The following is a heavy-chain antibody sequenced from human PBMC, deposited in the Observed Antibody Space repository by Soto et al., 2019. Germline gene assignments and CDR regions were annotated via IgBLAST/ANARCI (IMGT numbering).Heavy chain of an antibody. J-gene: IGHJ4*02. D-gene: IGHD1-20*01. CDR2: ISGSGGAT. Sequence: PGGSLRLSXVASGFTFSSDAMSWVRQAPGKGLEWVSGISGSGGATYYADSVKGRLTISRDNSKNMLYLQMNSLRAEDTAVYYCAKDRAEGPQLTGLYYFDYWGQGTLVTVSS. CDR3: AKDRAEGPQLTGLYYFDY. V-gene: IGHV3-23*01. CDR1: GFTFSSDA.